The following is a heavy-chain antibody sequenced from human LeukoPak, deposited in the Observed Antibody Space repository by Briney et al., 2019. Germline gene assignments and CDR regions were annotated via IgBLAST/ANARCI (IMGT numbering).Heavy chain of an antibody. CDR2: IYTSGST. D-gene: IGHD1-26*01. J-gene: IGHJ3*01. CDR1: GGSISSGSYY. V-gene: IGHV4-61*02. Sequence: SQTLSLTCTVSGGSISSGSYYWSWIRHPAGTGLEWIGRIYTSGSTNYNPSLKSRVTISVDTSKNQFSLKLSSVTAADTAVYYCARELGYSGSYRDAFDLWGQGTMVTVSS. CDR3: ARELGYSGSYRDAFDL.